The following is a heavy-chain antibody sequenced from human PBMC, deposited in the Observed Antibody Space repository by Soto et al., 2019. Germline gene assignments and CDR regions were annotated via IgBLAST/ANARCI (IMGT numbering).Heavy chain of an antibody. CDR2: IYWNDDK. CDR1: GFSLSTSGVG. D-gene: IGHD3-22*01. J-gene: IGHJ3*02. CDR3: AHSPYYYDSSGQPRGAFDI. V-gene: IGHV2-5*01. Sequence: QITLKESGPTLVKPTQTLTLTCTFSGFSLSTSGVGVGWIRQPPGKALEWLALIYWNDDKRYSPSLKSRLTITQDTSKNQVVLTMTNMDPVETATYYCAHSPYYYDSSGQPRGAFDIWGQGTMVTVSS.